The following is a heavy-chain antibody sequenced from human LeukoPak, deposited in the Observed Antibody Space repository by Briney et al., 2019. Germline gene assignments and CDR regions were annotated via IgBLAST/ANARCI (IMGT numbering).Heavy chain of an antibody. Sequence: GGSLRLSCAASGFTFSSLWMSWVCEAPGGGLERVAHINVVGSGTYYMDSVRGGFTISRDNAKNSLYLHMNTLRAENTPVYYAAKYLTRAFHYWGQGTLVTVSS. CDR1: GFTFSSLW. V-gene: IGHV3-7*01. CDR2: INVVGSGT. CDR3: AKYLTRAFHY. D-gene: IGHD2/OR15-2a*01. J-gene: IGHJ4*02.